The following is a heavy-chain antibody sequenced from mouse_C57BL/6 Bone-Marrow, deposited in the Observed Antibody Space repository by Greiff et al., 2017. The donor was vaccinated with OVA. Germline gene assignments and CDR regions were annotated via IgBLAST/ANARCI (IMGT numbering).Heavy chain of an antibody. J-gene: IGHJ3*01. V-gene: IGHV1-81*01. D-gene: IGHD2-4*01. Sequence: QVQLKESGAELARPGASVKLSCKASGYTFTSYGISWVKQRTGQGLEWIGEIYPRSGNTYYNEKFKCKATLTADKSSSTAYMELRSLTSEDSAVYFCAIYYDYEGFAYWGQGTLVTVSA. CDR3: AIYYDYEGFAY. CDR1: GYTFTSYG. CDR2: IYPRSGNT.